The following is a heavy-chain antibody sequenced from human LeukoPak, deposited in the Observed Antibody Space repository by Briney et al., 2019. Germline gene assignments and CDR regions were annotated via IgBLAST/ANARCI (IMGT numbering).Heavy chain of an antibody. CDR2: ISSTGGST. J-gene: IGHJ4*02. D-gene: IGHD5-24*01. Sequence: GGSLRLSCTASGFTFSSFAMSWVRQAPGRGLEWVSEISSTGGSTYYADSVKGRFTISRDNSKNKLYLQVNSLRAEDTAVYYCAKCRTDGYNYFAYWGQGTLLTVSS. V-gene: IGHV3-23*01. CDR3: AKCRTDGYNYFAY. CDR1: GFTFSSFA.